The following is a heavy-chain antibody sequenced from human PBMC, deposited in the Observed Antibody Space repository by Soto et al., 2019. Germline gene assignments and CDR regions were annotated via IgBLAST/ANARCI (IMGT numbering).Heavy chain of an antibody. Sequence: QVQLQESGPGLLKPSQTLSLTCTVSGDSISSGGYYWSWIRQHPGKGLEWIGYIYYSGSTYYNPYLKSRVIISXDXTKNQFSLKLSAVTAADTAVYYCARGSTVAAILFDYWGQGTLVTVSS. J-gene: IGHJ4*02. CDR2: IYYSGST. D-gene: IGHD2-15*01. V-gene: IGHV4-31*03. CDR1: GDSISSGGYY. CDR3: ARGSTVAAILFDY.